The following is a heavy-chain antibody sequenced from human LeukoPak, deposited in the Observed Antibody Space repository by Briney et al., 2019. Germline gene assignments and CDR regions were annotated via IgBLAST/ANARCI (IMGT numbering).Heavy chain of an antibody. Sequence: ASVKVSCKASGYTFTSYYMHWVRQAPGQGLEWMGIINPSGASTNYAQKFQGRVNMTRDTSTNTVYMELGSLRSEDTAVYYCARVAAAGFPSDKFDPGGKETLVTVS. J-gene: IGHJ5*02. V-gene: IGHV1-46*01. D-gene: IGHD6-13*01. CDR1: GYTFTSYY. CDR2: INPSGAST. CDR3: ARVAAAGFPSDKFDP.